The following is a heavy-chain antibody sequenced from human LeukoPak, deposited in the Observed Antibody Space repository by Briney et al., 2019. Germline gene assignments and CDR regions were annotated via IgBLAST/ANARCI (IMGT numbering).Heavy chain of an antibody. V-gene: IGHV3-74*01. D-gene: IGHD3-9*01. J-gene: IGHJ4*02. CDR3: ASRPPHYDILTGYYTPFDY. Sequence: GGSLRLSCAASGFTFSSYWMHWVRQAPGKGLVWVSRINSDGSSTSYADSVKGRFTISRDNSKNTLYLQMNSLRAEDTAVYYCASRPPHYDILTGYYTPFDYWGQGTLVTVSS. CDR1: GFTFSSYW. CDR2: INSDGSST.